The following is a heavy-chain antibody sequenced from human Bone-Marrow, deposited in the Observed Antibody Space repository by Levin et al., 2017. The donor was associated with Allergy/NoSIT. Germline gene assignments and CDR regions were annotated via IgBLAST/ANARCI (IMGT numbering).Heavy chain of an antibody. CDR1: GFTFSDYY. CDR2: ISSSGSTI. CDR3: ARSPRGWSGYRKHYYYDGMDV. V-gene: IGHV3-11*01. Sequence: GGSLRLSCAASGFTFSDYYMSWIRQAPGKGLEWVSYISSSGSTIYYADSVKGRFTISRDNAKNSLYLQMNSLRAEDTAVYYCARSPRGWSGYRKHYYYDGMDVWGQGTTVTVSS. J-gene: IGHJ6*02. D-gene: IGHD3-3*01.